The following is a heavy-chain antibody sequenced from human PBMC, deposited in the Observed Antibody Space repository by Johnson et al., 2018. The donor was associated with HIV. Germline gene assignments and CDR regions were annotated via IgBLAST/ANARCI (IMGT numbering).Heavy chain of an antibody. CDR2: INWNGGST. V-gene: IGHV3-20*04. CDR1: GFTFSSYA. J-gene: IGHJ3*02. Sequence: VQLVESGGGLVQPGGSLRLSCAASGFTFSSYAMSWVRQAPGKGLEWVSGINWNGGSTGYADSVKGRFTISRDNAKNSLYLQMNSLRAEDTALYYCARAFLSHYYDSSGPVDIWGQGTMVTVSS. D-gene: IGHD3-22*01. CDR3: ARAFLSHYYDSSGPVDI.